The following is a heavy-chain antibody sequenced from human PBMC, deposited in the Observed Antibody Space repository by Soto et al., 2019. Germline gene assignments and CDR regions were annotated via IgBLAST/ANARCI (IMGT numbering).Heavy chain of an antibody. Sequence: PGGSLRLSCAASRFTFSSYSMNWVRQAPGKGLEWVSYISSSSSTIYYADSVKGRFTISRDNAKNSLYLQMNSLRAEDTAVYYCARAFFIGRKREATIRDAFDIRAQGTMVPVSS. D-gene: IGHD5-12*01. CDR2: ISSSSSTI. CDR1: RFTFSSYS. J-gene: IGHJ3*02. CDR3: ARAFFIGRKREATIRDAFDI. V-gene: IGHV3-48*01.